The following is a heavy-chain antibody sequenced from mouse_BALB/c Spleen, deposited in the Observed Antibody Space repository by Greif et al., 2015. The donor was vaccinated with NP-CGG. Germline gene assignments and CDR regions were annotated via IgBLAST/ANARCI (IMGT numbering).Heavy chain of an antibody. D-gene: IGHD4-1*01. V-gene: IGHV14-3*02. CDR2: IDPANGNT. J-gene: IGHJ1*01. Sequence: EVQVVESGAELAKPGASVKLSCTASGFNIKDTYMHWVKQRPEQGLGWIGRIDPANGNTKYDPKFQGKATITADTSSNTAYLQLSSLTSEDTAVYYCANWDWYFDVWGAGTTVTVSS. CDR3: ANWDWYFDV. CDR1: GFNIKDTY.